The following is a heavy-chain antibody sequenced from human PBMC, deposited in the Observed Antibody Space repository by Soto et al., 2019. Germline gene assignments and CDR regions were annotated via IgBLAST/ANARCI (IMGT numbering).Heavy chain of an antibody. CDR3: AREGVFGGWGSGYFKSNYHYYGMDV. CDR1: GFTFSSYS. V-gene: IGHV3-48*02. CDR2: ISSSAGII. Sequence: LRLSCAASGFTFSSYSMNWVRQAPGEGLEWVSYISSSAGIIYYADSVKGRFTISRDNAKNSLYLQMNSLRDEDTAVYYCAREGVFGGWGSGYFKSNYHYYGMDVWGQGTTVTVSS. J-gene: IGHJ6*02. D-gene: IGHD3-3*01.